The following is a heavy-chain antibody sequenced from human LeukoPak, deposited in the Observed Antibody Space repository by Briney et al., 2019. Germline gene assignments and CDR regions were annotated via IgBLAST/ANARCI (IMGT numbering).Heavy chain of an antibody. D-gene: IGHD3-22*01. Sequence: GGSLRLSCAASGFTFSSYSMNWVRQAPGKGLEWVSSISSSSSYIYYADSVKGRFTISRDNAKNSLYLQMNSLRAEDTAVYYCVRYYDSSGYYYPVAFDIWAKGQWSPSLQ. CDR2: ISSSSSYI. J-gene: IGHJ3*02. CDR3: VRYYDSSGYYYPVAFDI. V-gene: IGHV3-21*01. CDR1: GFTFSSYS.